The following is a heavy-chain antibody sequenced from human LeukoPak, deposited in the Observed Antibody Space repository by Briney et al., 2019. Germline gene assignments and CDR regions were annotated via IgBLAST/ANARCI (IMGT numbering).Heavy chain of an antibody. Sequence: GGSLRLSCAASGFTFSSYSINWVRQAPGKGLEWVSAISGSGGSTYYADSVKGRFTISRDNSKNTLYLQMNSLRAEDTAVYYCAKDLHSGSYYDYWGQGTLVTVSS. CDR2: ISGSGGST. V-gene: IGHV3-23*01. D-gene: IGHD1-26*01. CDR3: AKDLHSGSYYDY. CDR1: GFTFSSYS. J-gene: IGHJ4*02.